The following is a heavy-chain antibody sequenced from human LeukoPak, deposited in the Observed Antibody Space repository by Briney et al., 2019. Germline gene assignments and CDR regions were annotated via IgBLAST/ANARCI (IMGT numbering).Heavy chain of an antibody. CDR1: GFTVSTNY. CDR3: NFRQDY. J-gene: IGHJ4*02. Sequence: GGSLRLSCATSGFTVSTNYVSWVRPAPGKGLEWVSLIYNDGRADYAASVNGRFASSRDSSKDTVYLQRNSLRADDTAVYYCNFRQDYWGQGILVTVSS. V-gene: IGHV3-53*01. CDR2: IYNDGRA.